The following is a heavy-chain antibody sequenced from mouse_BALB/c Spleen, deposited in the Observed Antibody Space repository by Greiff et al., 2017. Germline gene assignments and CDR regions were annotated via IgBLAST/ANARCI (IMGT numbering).Heavy chain of an antibody. CDR2: IFPGDGST. V-gene: IGHV1-85*01. CDR1: GYTFTSYD. CDR3: ARGEYGSGFDY. Sequence: VQLQQSGAELVKPGASVKLSCKASGYTFTSYDINWVRQRPEQGLEWIGWIFPGDGSTKYNEKFKGKATLTTDKSSSTAYMQLSSPTSEDSAVYYCARGEYGSGFDYWGQGTTLTVSS. J-gene: IGHJ2*01. D-gene: IGHD1-1*01.